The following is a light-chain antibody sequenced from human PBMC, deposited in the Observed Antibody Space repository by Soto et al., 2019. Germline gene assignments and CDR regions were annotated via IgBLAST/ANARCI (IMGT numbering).Light chain of an antibody. J-gene: IGLJ3*02. CDR2: GNS. CDR3: QSYDSSLSGWV. Sequence: QAVVTQPPSVSGAPGQRVTISCTESSSNIGAGYDVHWYQQLPGTAPKLLIYGNSNRPSGVPDRFSGSKSGTSAPLAITGLQAEDEADYYCQSYDSSLSGWVFGGGTKLTVL. CDR1: SSNIGAGYD. V-gene: IGLV1-40*01.